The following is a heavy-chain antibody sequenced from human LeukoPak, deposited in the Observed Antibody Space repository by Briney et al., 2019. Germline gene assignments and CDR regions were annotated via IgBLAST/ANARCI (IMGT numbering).Heavy chain of an antibody. J-gene: IGHJ4*02. D-gene: IGHD2-2*01. Sequence: GGSLRLSCAASGFTFSSYGMHWVRQAPGKRLERVAFIRYDGSNKYYADSVKGRFTISRDNSKNTLYLQMNSLRAEDTAVYYCAKDRGYCSSTSCYVGYIDYWGQGTLVTVSS. CDR1: GFTFSSYG. CDR2: IRYDGSNK. CDR3: AKDRGYCSSTSCYVGYIDY. V-gene: IGHV3-30*02.